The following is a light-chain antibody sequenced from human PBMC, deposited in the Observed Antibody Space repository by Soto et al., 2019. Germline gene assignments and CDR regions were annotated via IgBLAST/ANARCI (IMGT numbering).Light chain of an antibody. J-gene: IGKJ3*01. CDR3: QQCDNLPFT. Sequence: DIQMTQSPSSLSASVGDRVSLTCQASQDISTDLSWYQQKPGKAPKLLIYGASNLQTGVPSRFSGSGSGTGFTLTISSLQPEDFATYYCQQCDNLPFTFGPGTKVDIK. CDR1: QDISTD. V-gene: IGKV1-33*01. CDR2: GAS.